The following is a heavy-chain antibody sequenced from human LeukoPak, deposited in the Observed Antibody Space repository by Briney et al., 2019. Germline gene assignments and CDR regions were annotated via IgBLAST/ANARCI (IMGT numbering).Heavy chain of an antibody. D-gene: IGHD4-11*01. CDR2: IYTSGST. Sequence: SSETLSLTCTVSGGSISSYYWSWIRQPAGKGLEWIGRIYTSGSTNYNPSLKSRVTMSVDTSKNQFPLKLSSVTAADTAVYYCARESSNPRDYYGMDVWGQGTTVTVSS. CDR3: ARESSNPRDYYGMDV. CDR1: GGSISSYY. J-gene: IGHJ6*02. V-gene: IGHV4-4*07.